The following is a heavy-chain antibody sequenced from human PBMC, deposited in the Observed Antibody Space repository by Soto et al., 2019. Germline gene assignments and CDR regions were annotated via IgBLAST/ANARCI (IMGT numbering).Heavy chain of an antibody. D-gene: IGHD6-19*01. Sequence: SETLSLTCTVSGGSVRSDNLYWSWIRQPPGKGLEWIGYIYYSGSTNYNPSLKSRVTISVDTSKNQFSLKLSSVTAADTAVYYCARDQDSSGWGDSGHDAFDIWGQGTMVTVSS. V-gene: IGHV4-61*01. CDR3: ARDQDSSGWGDSGHDAFDI. CDR2: IYYSGST. J-gene: IGHJ3*02. CDR1: GGSVRSDNLY.